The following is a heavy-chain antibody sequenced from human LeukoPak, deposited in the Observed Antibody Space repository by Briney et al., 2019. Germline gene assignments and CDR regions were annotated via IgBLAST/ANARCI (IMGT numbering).Heavy chain of an antibody. Sequence: GGSLRLSCAASGFTFSGSAMHWVRQAPGKGLEWVANIKEDGNGKNYVDSVKGRFTISRDNAKNSLYLQMNSLRAEDTAVYYCAREIPAATVLFDYWGQGTLVTVSS. D-gene: IGHD6-25*01. CDR1: GFTFSGSA. CDR2: IKEDGNGK. J-gene: IGHJ4*02. CDR3: AREIPAATVLFDY. V-gene: IGHV3-7*01.